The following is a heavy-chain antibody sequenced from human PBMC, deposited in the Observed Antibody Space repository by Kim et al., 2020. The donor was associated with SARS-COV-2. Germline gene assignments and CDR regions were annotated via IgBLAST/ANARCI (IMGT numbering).Heavy chain of an antibody. V-gene: IGHV1-8*01. CDR1: GYTFTSYD. Sequence: ASVKVSCNASGYTFTSYDINWVRQATGQGLEWMGWMNPNSGNTGYAQKFQGRVTMTRNTSISTAYMELSSLRSEDTAVYYCARGPTKYYYDSSGYSLGWFDPWGQGTLVTVSS. D-gene: IGHD3-22*01. CDR2: MNPNSGNT. J-gene: IGHJ5*02. CDR3: ARGPTKYYYDSSGYSLGWFDP.